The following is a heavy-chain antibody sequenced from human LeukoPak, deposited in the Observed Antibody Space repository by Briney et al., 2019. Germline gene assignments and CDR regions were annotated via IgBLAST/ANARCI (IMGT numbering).Heavy chain of an antibody. V-gene: IGHV4-59*01. CDR2: IYYSGSN. D-gene: IGHD3-22*01. J-gene: IGHJ5*02. CDR1: GGSISSYH. CDR3: ARQNYYDSSGLSKIWFDP. Sequence: SETLSLTCTVSGGSISSYHWNWIRQPPGKGLEWIGYIYYSGSNNYNPSLESRVTISIDPSKHQFSLKLSSVTAADTAVYYCARQNYYDSSGLSKIWFDPWGQGTLVTVSS.